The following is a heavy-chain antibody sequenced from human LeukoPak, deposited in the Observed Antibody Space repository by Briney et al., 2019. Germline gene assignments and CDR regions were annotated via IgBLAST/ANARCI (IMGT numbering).Heavy chain of an antibody. Sequence: PGGSLRLSCAASGFTFSSYAMNWVRQAPGKGLEWVSGISSSGGSTSYADSVKGRFTISRDNPKNLLFLQINSLRVEDTAVYYCARETPRRGETRDGYRWGQGTLVTVSS. CDR1: GFTFSSYA. D-gene: IGHD5-24*01. J-gene: IGHJ4*02. V-gene: IGHV3-23*01. CDR2: ISSSGGST. CDR3: ARETPRRGETRDGYR.